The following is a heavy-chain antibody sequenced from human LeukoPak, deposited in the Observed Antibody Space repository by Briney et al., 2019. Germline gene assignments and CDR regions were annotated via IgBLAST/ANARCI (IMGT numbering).Heavy chain of an antibody. J-gene: IGHJ4*02. CDR1: GVTFGSFS. D-gene: IGHD2-15*01. CDR2: ITSSGTYI. CDR3: ARDPGRSGGSCYSDY. V-gene: IGHV3-21*01. Sequence: GGSLRLSCAASGVTFGSFSMTWVRQAPGKGLEWVSTITSSGTYIYYADSVKGRFTISRDNAKNSLYLQMNSLRAEDTAVYYCARDPGRSGGSCYSDYWGQGTLVTVSS.